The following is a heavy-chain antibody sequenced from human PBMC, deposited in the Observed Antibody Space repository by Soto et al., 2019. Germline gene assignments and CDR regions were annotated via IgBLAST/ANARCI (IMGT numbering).Heavy chain of an antibody. CDR1: CSAICSSY. J-gene: IGHJ4*02. CDR2: IYYSGGT. Sequence: TLYLTCSVNCSAICSSYWTLIRQPPGKGLEWIGYIYYSGGTNYNPSLKSRVTISVDTSKNQFSLKLSSVTAADTAVYYCARGGGDYYFDYWGQGTLVTVS. CDR3: ARGGGDYYFDY. D-gene: IGHD2-21*02. V-gene: IGHV4-59*08.